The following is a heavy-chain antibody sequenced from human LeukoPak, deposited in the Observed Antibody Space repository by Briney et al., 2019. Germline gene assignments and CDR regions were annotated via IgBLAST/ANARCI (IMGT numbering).Heavy chain of an antibody. Sequence: ASVKISCKASRYAFSASGISWVRQAPGQGLEWMGWISHYNGQTKYSQKFQGRVTVTTDTSTSTAYMELTRLTSDDTAVYYCARDKDLGAVAGTFDYWGQGTLVTVSS. V-gene: IGHV1-18*01. CDR2: ISHYNGQT. CDR1: RYAFSASG. CDR3: ARDKDLGAVAGTFDY. J-gene: IGHJ4*02. D-gene: IGHD6-19*01.